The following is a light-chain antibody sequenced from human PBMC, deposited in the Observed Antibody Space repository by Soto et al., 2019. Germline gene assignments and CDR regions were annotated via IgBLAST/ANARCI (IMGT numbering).Light chain of an antibody. CDR3: QQYNNWPQT. CDR1: QNVNTN. CDR2: DAS. J-gene: IGKJ1*01. V-gene: IGKV3-15*01. Sequence: EIVMTQSPVALSVSPGERATLSCRASQNVNTNLAWFQQKPGQAPRLLIYDASSRATGIPARFSGSGSVTEFTLTISSLQSEDFAVYYCQQYNNWPQTFGQGTKVDIK.